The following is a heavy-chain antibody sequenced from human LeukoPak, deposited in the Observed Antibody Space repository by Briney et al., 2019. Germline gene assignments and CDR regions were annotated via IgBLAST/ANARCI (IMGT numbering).Heavy chain of an antibody. CDR1: GGSISSYY. V-gene: IGHV4-59*01. J-gene: IGHJ4*02. D-gene: IGHD3-3*01. CDR3: ARAHYDFWSGYYTGNYFDY. CDR2: IYYSGST. Sequence: SETLSLTCTVSGGSISSYYWSWIRQPPGKGLERIGYIYYSGSTNYNPSLKSRVTISVDTSKNQFSLKLSSVTAADTAVYYCARAHYDFWSGYYTGNYFDYWGQGTLVTVSS.